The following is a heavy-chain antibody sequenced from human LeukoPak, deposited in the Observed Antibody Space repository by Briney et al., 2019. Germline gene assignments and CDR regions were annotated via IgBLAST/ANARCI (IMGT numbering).Heavy chain of an antibody. D-gene: IGHD3/OR15-3a*01. J-gene: IGHJ4*02. Sequence: KPAETLSLTCAVSGYSISSGYYWGWIRQPPGKGLEWIGSIYHSGSTYYNPSLKSRVTISVDTSKNQFSLKLSSVTAADTAVFYCARRSLGTIDYWGQGTQVTVSS. CDR1: GYSISSGYY. CDR2: IYHSGST. V-gene: IGHV4-38-2*01. CDR3: ARRSLGTIDY.